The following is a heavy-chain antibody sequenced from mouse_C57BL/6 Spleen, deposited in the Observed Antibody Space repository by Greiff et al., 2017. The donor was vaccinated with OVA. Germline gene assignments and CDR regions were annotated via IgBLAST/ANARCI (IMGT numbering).Heavy chain of an antibody. CDR3: SSHYCREDYARDD. Sequence: VQLQESGPGLVAPSQSLSITCTVSGFSLTSYAISWVRQPPGKGLAWLGDIWTGGGTNYTSALNSRLSISKDNSKSQVFLDMNRLQTDDTARDYCSSHYCREDYARDDWGQGTSVTVSS. CDR2: IWTGGGT. J-gene: IGHJ4*01. D-gene: IGHD1-1*02. CDR1: GFSLTSYA. V-gene: IGHV2-9-1*01.